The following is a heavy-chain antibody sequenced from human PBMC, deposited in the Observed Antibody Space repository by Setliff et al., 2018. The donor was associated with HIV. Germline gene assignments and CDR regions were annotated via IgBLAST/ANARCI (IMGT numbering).Heavy chain of an antibody. D-gene: IGHD3-3*01. V-gene: IGHV4-34*01. CDR3: ARGSRQLTIFGVVFKTNYYFMDV. CDR1: GGSFSGYY. CDR2: INHDRTT. J-gene: IGHJ6*03. Sequence: ETLSLTCVVYGGSFSGYYWSWIRQPPGKGLEWIGEINHDRTTNCNPSLKSRVTISVDTSKNQFSLTLNSVTAADTAVYYCARGSRQLTIFGVVFKTNYYFMDVWGKGTAVTVSS.